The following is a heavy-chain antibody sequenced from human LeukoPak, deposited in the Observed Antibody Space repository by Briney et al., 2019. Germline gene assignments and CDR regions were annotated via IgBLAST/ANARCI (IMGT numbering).Heavy chain of an antibody. CDR2: ISHSENT. J-gene: IGHJ4*02. CDR3: ARSDYIWGSYRVYDY. Sequence: SETLSLTCAVSGGSISSRSWWSWVRQASGKGLEWIGEISHSENTNYNPSLKSRVTTSIDKSNNQFSLNLTSVTAADTAVYYCARSDYIWGSYRVYDYWGQGTLVTVSS. CDR1: GGSISSRSW. D-gene: IGHD3-16*02. V-gene: IGHV4-4*02.